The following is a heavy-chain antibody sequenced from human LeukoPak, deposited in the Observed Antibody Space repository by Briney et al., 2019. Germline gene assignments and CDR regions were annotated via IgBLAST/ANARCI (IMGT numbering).Heavy chain of an antibody. V-gene: IGHV1-2*02. D-gene: IGHD6-13*01. CDR3: ARWGGRWQQLAHYYFDY. CDR2: INPNSGGT. Sequence: ASVKVSCKASGYTFTGYYMHWVRQAPGQGLEWMGWINPNSGGTNYAQKFQGRVTMTRDTSISTAYMELSRLRSDDTAVYYCARWGGRWQQLAHYYFDYWGQGTLVTVSS. J-gene: IGHJ4*02. CDR1: GYTFTGYY.